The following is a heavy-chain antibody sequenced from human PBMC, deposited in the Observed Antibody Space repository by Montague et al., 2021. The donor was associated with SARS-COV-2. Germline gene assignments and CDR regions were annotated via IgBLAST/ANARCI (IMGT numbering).Heavy chain of an antibody. Sequence: SETLSLTCDVSGDSIISTNWWSWVRQPPGKGLEWIGEIHHSGDTNYNPSFKSRVTISVDPAKNQFSLKMSSVTAADTAVYYCAREDRWNWFDPWGQGTLVIVSS. D-gene: IGHD5-24*01. V-gene: IGHV4-4*02. CDR3: AREDRWNWFDP. J-gene: IGHJ5*02. CDR1: GDSIISTNW. CDR2: IHHSGDT.